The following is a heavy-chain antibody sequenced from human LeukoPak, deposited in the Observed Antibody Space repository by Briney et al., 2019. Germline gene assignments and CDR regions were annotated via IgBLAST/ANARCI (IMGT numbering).Heavy chain of an antibody. J-gene: IGHJ4*02. V-gene: IGHV1-46*01. CDR2: INPSGAST. D-gene: IGHD3-22*01. CDR1: GYTFTSYY. Sequence: ASVTVSCKASGYTFTSYYMHWVRQAPGQGLGWMGEINPSGASTTYAQKFQGRVTMIRDTSTSTVYMQLGSLRSEDTAVYYCAKGGYDSSGYSNYWGQGTLVTVSS. CDR3: AKGGYDSSGYSNY.